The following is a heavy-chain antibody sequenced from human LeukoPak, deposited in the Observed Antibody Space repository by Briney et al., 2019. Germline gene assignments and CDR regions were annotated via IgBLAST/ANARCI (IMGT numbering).Heavy chain of an antibody. Sequence: PSETLSLTCTVSGGSTSSYYRSWIRQPAGKGLEWIGSIYYSGSTYYNPSLKSRVTISVDTSRNQFSLKLSSVTAADTAVYYCARDYSNYTYYYYYYYMDVWGKGTTVTVSS. CDR3: ARDYSNYTYYYYYYYMDV. D-gene: IGHD4-11*01. CDR2: IYYSGST. J-gene: IGHJ6*03. V-gene: IGHV4-59*05. CDR1: GGSTSSYY.